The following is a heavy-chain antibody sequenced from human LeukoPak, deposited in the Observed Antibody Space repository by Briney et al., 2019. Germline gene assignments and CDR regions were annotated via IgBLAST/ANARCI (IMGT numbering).Heavy chain of an antibody. J-gene: IGHJ4*02. V-gene: IGHV4-59*01. CDR2: IYYSGST. D-gene: IGHD6-13*01. CDR1: GGSISSYY. CDR3: ARVGQLGPFDY. Sequence: PSETVSLTCTVSGGSISSYYWSWIRQPPGKGLEWIGYIYYSGSTNYNPSLKSRVTISVDTSKNQFSLKLSSVTAADTAVYYCARVGQLGPFDYWGQGTLVTVSS.